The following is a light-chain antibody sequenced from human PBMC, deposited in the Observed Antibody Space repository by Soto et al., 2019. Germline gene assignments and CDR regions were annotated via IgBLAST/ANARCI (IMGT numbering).Light chain of an antibody. CDR3: CSYAGSYTWV. J-gene: IGLJ3*02. Sequence: QSVLTQPRSVSGSPGQSVTISCTGTSSDVGDYNYVSWYQQHPGKAPKLLIYAVNMRPSEVPDRFSGSKSGNTASLTISGLQAEDEADYSCCSYAGSYTWVFGGGTKLTVL. CDR1: SSDVGDYNY. CDR2: AVN. V-gene: IGLV2-11*01.